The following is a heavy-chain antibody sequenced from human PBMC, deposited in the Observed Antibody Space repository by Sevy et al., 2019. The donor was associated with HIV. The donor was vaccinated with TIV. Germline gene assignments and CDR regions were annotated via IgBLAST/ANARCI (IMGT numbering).Heavy chain of an antibody. D-gene: IGHD3-10*01. J-gene: IGHJ6*02. CDR3: ARDRGSYYNGSARCGMDV. V-gene: IGHV1-69*13. CDR2: IIPIFGTA. CDR1: GGTFSSYA. Sequence: ASVKVSCKASGGTFSSYAISWVRQAPGQGLEWMGGIIPIFGTANYAQKFQGRVTITADESTSTAYMELSSLRSEDTAVYYCARDRGSYYNGSARCGMDVWGQGTTVTVSS.